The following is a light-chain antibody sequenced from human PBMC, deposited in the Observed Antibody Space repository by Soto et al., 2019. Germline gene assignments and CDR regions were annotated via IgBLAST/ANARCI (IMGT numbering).Light chain of an antibody. CDR2: EAT. V-gene: IGLV2-23*01. J-gene: IGLJ3*02. CDR1: SSDVGSYIL. Sequence: QSALTQPASVSGSPGQSITISCTGTSSDVGSYILVSWYQQHPGKAPKLIIYEATKRPSGVSDRFSGSKSGNTASLTISRLQAEDEAHYYCSSYARSTTWAFGGGTKVPVL. CDR3: SSYARSTTWA.